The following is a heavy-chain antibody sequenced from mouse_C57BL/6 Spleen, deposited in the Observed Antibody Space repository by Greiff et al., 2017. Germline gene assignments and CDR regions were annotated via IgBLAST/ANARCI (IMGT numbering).Heavy chain of an antibody. V-gene: IGHV1-69*01. Sequence: QVQLQQPGAELVMPGASVKLSCKASGYTFTSYWMHWVKQRPGQGLEWIGEIDPSDSYTNYNQKFKGKSTLTVDKSSSTAYMQLSSLTSEDSAVYYCASTLYYGSSPLFAYWGQGTLVTVSA. CDR2: IDPSDSYT. D-gene: IGHD1-1*01. CDR3: ASTLYYGSSPLFAY. J-gene: IGHJ3*01. CDR1: GYTFTSYW.